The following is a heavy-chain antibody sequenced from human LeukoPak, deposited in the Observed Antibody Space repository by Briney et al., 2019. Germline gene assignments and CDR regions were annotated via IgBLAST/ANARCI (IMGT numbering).Heavy chain of an antibody. CDR3: AKEGYDFWSGYYRLFDY. Sequence: GGSLRLSCAASGFTFSSYAMSWVRQAPGKGLEWVSAISGSGGSTYYADSVKGRFTISRDNSKNTLYLQMNSLRAEDTAVYYCAKEGYDFWSGYYRLFDYWGQGTLVTVSS. CDR1: GFTFSSYA. CDR2: ISGSGGST. V-gene: IGHV3-23*01. D-gene: IGHD3-3*01. J-gene: IGHJ4*02.